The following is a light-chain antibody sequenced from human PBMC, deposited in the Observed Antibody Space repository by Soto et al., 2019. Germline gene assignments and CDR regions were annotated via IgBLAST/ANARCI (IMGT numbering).Light chain of an antibody. CDR1: QSVSSSY. Sequence: EIVLTQSPGTLSLSPGERATVSCRASQSVSSSYLAWYQQKGGQAPRLLIYGASRRATGIPDRFSGSGSGTDFTLTISRLEAEDFAVYYWHQYGSSYTFGQGTKLEIK. J-gene: IGKJ2*01. CDR2: GAS. CDR3: HQYGSSYT. V-gene: IGKV3-20*01.